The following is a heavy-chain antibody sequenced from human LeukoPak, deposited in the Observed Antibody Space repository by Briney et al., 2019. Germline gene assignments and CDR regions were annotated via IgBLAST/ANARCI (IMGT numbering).Heavy chain of an antibody. J-gene: IGHJ3*02. D-gene: IGHD3-22*01. CDR3: ARAGLWDFSDTSGYHNAAFDI. CDR2: INPSSGGT. CDR1: GYTFTGYY. V-gene: IGHV1-2*02. Sequence: ASVKVPCKASGYTFTGYYMHWVRQAPGQGLEWMGWINPSSGGTNYAQKFQGRVTMTRDTSISTAYMELSRLRSDDTAVYYCARAGLWDFSDTSGYHNAAFDIWGQGTMVSVSS.